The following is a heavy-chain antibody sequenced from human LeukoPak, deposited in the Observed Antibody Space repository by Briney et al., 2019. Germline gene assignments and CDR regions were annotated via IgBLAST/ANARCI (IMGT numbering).Heavy chain of an antibody. CDR1: GFTFSSYG. D-gene: IGHD6-13*01. J-gene: IGHJ3*02. CDR2: ISYDGSNK. Sequence: PGGSLRLSCAASGFTFSSYGMHWVRQAPGKGLEWVAVISYDGSNKYYADSVKGRFTISRDNSKNTLHLQMNSLRAEDTAVYYCVAYSSRDADAFDIWGQGTMVTVSS. V-gene: IGHV3-30*03. CDR3: VAYSSRDADAFDI.